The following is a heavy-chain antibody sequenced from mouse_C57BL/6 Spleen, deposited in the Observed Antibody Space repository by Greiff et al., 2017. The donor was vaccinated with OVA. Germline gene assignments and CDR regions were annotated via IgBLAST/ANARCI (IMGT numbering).Heavy chain of an antibody. J-gene: IGHJ1*03. CDR3: AKARYFYV. V-gene: IGHV5-4*01. Sequence: EVQLVESGGGLVKPGGSLKLSCAASGFTFSGYALSWVRQTPAQRLEWVATISDGGSYTYYPDNVQGRFTISRDNAKNNLYLQKSHLKSEDTAMYYCAKARYFYVWGTGTTVTVSS. CDR1: GFTFSGYA. D-gene: IGHD3-1*01. CDR2: ISDGGSYT.